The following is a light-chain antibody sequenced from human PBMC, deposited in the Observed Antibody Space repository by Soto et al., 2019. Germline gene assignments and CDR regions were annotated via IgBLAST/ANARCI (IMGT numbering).Light chain of an antibody. CDR3: QQYGGSPLT. CDR2: DAS. J-gene: IGKJ4*01. V-gene: IGKV3-20*01. Sequence: EIVLTQSPGTLSLSPGARATLFCRASQSISSTYLAWYQQKPGQAPRLLIYDASKRATGIPDRFSGTGSGTDFTLTISRLEPGDFAVYYCQQYGGSPLTFGGGTKVEIK. CDR1: QSISSTY.